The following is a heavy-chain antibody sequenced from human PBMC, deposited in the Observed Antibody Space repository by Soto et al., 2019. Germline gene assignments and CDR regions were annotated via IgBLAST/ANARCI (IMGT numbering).Heavy chain of an antibody. Sequence: EVQLVESGGGLVKPGGSLRLSCAASGFTFSNAWMSWVRQAPGKGLEWVGRIKSKTDGGTTDYAAPVKGRFTISRDDSKNTLYLQMNSLKTEDTAVYYCTTDQVNAPSGDGDYAELGDWGQGTLVTVSS. CDR2: IKSKTDGGTT. D-gene: IGHD4-17*01. CDR3: TTDQVNAPSGDGDYAELGD. CDR1: GFTFSNAW. V-gene: IGHV3-15*01. J-gene: IGHJ4*02.